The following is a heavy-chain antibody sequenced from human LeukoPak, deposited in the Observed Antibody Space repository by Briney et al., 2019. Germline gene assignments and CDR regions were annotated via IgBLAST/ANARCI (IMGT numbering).Heavy chain of an antibody. D-gene: IGHD3-16*01. J-gene: IGHJ6*02. Sequence: GGSLRLSCVGSGFTSIAYALTRARQAPGKGLEWVSGISGGGVTTYYADSVKGRFTISRDNSKNTLYLQMNSLRADDTAIYYCARNQQLGGHSYYYYGMDVWGQGTTVTVSS. CDR1: GFTSIAYA. V-gene: IGHV3-23*01. CDR2: ISGGGVTT. CDR3: ARNQQLGGHSYYYYGMDV.